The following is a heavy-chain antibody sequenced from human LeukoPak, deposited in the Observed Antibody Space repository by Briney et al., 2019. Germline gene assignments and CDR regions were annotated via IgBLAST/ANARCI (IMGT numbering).Heavy chain of an antibody. CDR1: GYTFTSYP. J-gene: IGHJ4*02. Sequence: ASVKVSCKSSGYTFTSYPISWVRQAPGQGLEWMGWISVYNSNTKYAQKLQGRVTMTTDRSTSTAYMELRSLRSDDTAVYYCARGYDYGDYVGDFDYWGQGTLATVSS. V-gene: IGHV1-18*01. D-gene: IGHD4-17*01. CDR2: ISVYNSNT. CDR3: ARGYDYGDYVGDFDY.